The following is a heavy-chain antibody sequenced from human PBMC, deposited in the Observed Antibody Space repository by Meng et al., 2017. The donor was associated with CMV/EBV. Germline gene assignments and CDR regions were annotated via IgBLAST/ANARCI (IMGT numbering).Heavy chain of an antibody. CDR3: AIEKGVAGKDYYYGMDV. D-gene: IGHD6-19*01. CDR2: ISVYNGNT. V-gene: IGHV1-18*01. CDR1: GYTFISYG. Sequence: ASVKVSCKASGYTFISYGISWVRQAPGQGLEWMGWISVYNGNTNYAQKFQGRVTMTTDTSTRTAYMELRSLRSDDTAVYYCAIEKGVAGKDYYYGMDVWGQGTTVTVSS. J-gene: IGHJ6*02.